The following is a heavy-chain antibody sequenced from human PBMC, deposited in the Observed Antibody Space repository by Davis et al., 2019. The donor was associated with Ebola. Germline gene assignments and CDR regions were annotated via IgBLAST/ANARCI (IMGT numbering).Heavy chain of an antibody. Sequence: GGSLRLSCAASGFTFSSYAMSWVRQAPGKGLEWVSVIYSGGSTYYADSVKGRFTISRHNSKNTLYLQMNSLRAEDTAVYYCARGRFGSGYYYDYWGQGTLVTVSS. J-gene: IGHJ4*02. CDR1: GFTFSSYA. CDR3: ARGRFGSGYYYDY. D-gene: IGHD3-22*01. V-gene: IGHV3-53*04. CDR2: IYSGGST.